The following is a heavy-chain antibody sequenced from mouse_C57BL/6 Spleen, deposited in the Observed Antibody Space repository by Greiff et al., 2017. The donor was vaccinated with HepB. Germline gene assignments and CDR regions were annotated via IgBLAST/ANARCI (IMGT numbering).Heavy chain of an antibody. J-gene: IGHJ2*01. CDR3: ARIHYGSTNY. CDR2: IHPNSGST. V-gene: IGHV1-64*01. CDR1: GYTFTSYW. Sequence: VQLKQPGAELVKPGASVKLSCKASGYTFTSYWMHWVKQRPGPGLEWIGMIHPNSGSTNYNEKFKSKATLTVDKSSSTAYMQLSSLTSEDSAVYYCARIHYGSTNYWGQGTTLTVSS. D-gene: IGHD1-1*01.